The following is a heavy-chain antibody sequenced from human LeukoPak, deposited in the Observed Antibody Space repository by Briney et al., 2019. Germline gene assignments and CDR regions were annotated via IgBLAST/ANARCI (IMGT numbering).Heavy chain of an antibody. Sequence: GGSLRLSCAASGFTFSSYAMSWVRQAPGKGLEWVSAISGSGGSTYYADSVKGRFTISRDNSNNTLYLQMNSLRAGRGHVHYCAKGLYGSGSYVFYYMDVWGKGTTVTVSS. D-gene: IGHD3-10*01. CDR3: AKGLYGSGSYVFYYMDV. CDR2: ISGSGGST. CDR1: GFTFSSYA. V-gene: IGHV3-23*01. J-gene: IGHJ6*03.